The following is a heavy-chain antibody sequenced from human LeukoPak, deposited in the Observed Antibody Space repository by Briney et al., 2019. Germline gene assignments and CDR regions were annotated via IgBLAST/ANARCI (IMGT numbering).Heavy chain of an antibody. D-gene: IGHD3-9*01. V-gene: IGHV3-30*18. CDR3: ANTYYDILTGYWSLGMDV. J-gene: IGHJ6*02. Sequence: PGRSLRLSCAASGFTFSRYGMHWVRQAPGKGLEWVAVISYDGSNKYYADSVKGRFTISRDNSKNTLYLQMNSLRAEDTAVYYCANTYYDILTGYWSLGMDVWGQGTTVTVSS. CDR1: GFTFSRYG. CDR2: ISYDGSNK.